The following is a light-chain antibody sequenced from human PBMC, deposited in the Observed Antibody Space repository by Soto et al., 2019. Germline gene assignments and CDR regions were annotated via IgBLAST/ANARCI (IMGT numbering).Light chain of an antibody. CDR2: DAS. Sequence: DIQMTQSPSTLSASVGDRVTITCRASQSISSWLDWYQQKPGKAPKLLIYDASSLESGVPSRFSGSGSGTEFTLTISSLQPHDFATYYCQQYNSYSRGTFGQGTKVEIK. CDR1: QSISSW. J-gene: IGKJ1*01. V-gene: IGKV1-5*01. CDR3: QQYNSYSRGT.